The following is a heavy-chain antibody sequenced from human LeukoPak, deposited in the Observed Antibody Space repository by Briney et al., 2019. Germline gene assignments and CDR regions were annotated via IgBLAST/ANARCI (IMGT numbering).Heavy chain of an antibody. CDR2: ISYDGSNK. CDR1: GFTFSSYA. J-gene: IGHJ4*02. V-gene: IGHV3-30*17. D-gene: IGHD1-1*01. Sequence: GGSLRLSCAASGFTFSSYAILWVRQAPGRGREGVAVISYDGSNKYYADSVKGRFTISRDNSKNTLYLQMNSLRAEDTAVYYCARGRSGYNWNDYGFRWGQGTLATVSS. CDR3: ARGRSGYNWNDYGFR.